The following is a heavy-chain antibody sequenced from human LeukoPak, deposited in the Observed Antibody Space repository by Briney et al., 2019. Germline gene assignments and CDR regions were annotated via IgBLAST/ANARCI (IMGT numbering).Heavy chain of an antibody. CDR3: ARVATMIRVRYMDV. J-gene: IGHJ6*03. Sequence: SETLSLACTVSGGSISSYYWSWIRQPPGKGLEWIGYIYYSGSTNYNPSLKSRVTISVDTSKNQFSLKLSSVTAADTAVYYCARVATMIRVRYMDVWGKGTTVTVSS. V-gene: IGHV4-59*01. CDR1: GGSISSYY. D-gene: IGHD3-22*01. CDR2: IYYSGST.